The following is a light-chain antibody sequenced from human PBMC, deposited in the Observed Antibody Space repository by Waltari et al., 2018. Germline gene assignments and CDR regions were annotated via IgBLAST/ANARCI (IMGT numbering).Light chain of an antibody. V-gene: IGKV4-1*01. CDR3: QKYYSNQNT. J-gene: IGKJ2*01. Sequence: DIVMTQSPDSLAVSLGERATINCKSSQSVLYSSNNRNYLAWYQQKSGQPPKLLIYWASTRETGVPDRVSGSGSGTDVTLTISSLQAEDVAVYYCQKYYSNQNTFGQGTKLEIK. CDR2: WAS. CDR1: QSVLYSSNNRNY.